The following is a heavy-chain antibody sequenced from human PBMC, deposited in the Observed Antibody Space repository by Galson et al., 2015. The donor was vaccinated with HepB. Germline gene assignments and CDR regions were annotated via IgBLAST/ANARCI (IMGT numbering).Heavy chain of an antibody. V-gene: IGHV3-30*02. CDR1: GFTFSSYG. Sequence: SLRLSCAASGFTFSSYGKHWVRQAPGKGLEWVAFIRYDGSNKYYADSVKGRFTISRDNSKNTLYLQMNSLRAEDTAVYYCAKDRNVYYYDSSGMSDYWGQGTLVTVSS. CDR3: AKDRNVYYYDSSGMSDY. D-gene: IGHD3-22*01. J-gene: IGHJ4*02. CDR2: IRYDGSNK.